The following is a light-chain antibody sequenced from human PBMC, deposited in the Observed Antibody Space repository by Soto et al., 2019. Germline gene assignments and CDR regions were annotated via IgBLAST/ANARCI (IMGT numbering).Light chain of an antibody. Sequence: QSVLTQPPSVSGAPGQRVTISCTGSSSNIGAGYDVHWYQQLPGTAPKLLIYGNSNRPSGVPDRFSGSKSGTSASLAITGLQAEDEAEYYCSSYTTSSTVVFGGGTKLTVL. CDR1: SSNIGAGYD. CDR3: SSYTTSSTVV. CDR2: GNS. J-gene: IGLJ2*01. V-gene: IGLV1-40*01.